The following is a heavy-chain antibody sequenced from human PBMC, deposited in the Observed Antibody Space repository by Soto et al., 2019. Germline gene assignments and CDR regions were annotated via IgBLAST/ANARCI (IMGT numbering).Heavy chain of an antibody. Sequence: GGPLRLSCAASGFTFSSYSMNWVRQAPGKGLEWVSSISSSSSYIYYADSVKGRFTISRDNAKNSLYLQMNSLRAEDTAVYYCARAAEDIVVVPAAPLAYVWGKGTTVTVSS. CDR3: ARAAEDIVVVPAAPLAYV. V-gene: IGHV3-21*01. J-gene: IGHJ6*04. CDR2: ISSSSSYI. CDR1: GFTFSSYS. D-gene: IGHD2-2*01.